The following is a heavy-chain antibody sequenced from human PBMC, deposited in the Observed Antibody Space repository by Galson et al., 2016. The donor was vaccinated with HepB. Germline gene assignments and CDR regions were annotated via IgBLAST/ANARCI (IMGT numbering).Heavy chain of an antibody. J-gene: IGHJ3*01. CDR2: TYYRTEWRY. V-gene: IGHV6-1*01. D-gene: IGHD2-2*01. CDR3: VKSVQLGRGFVT. Sequence: CAISGDSVSNNIDGWNWIRQSPSRGLEWLGRTYYRTEWRYDYATSLLSRISINPDTSKNQFSLHLNFVTPEDTGVYYCVKSVQLGRGFVTWGRGTVVTVSS. CDR1: GDSVSNNIDG.